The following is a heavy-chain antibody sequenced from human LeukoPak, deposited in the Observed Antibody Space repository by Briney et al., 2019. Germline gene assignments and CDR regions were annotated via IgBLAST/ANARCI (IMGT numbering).Heavy chain of an antibody. D-gene: IGHD3-10*01. CDR1: GFTFSSYS. Sequence: GGSLRLSCAASGFTFSSYSMNWVRQAPGKGLEWVSSISSSSSYIYYADSVKGRFTISRDNSKNTLYLQMNSLRAEDTAVYYCAKFDYYGSGSPYYMDVWGKGTTVTISS. V-gene: IGHV3-21*04. CDR3: AKFDYYGSGSPYYMDV. J-gene: IGHJ6*03. CDR2: ISSSSSYI.